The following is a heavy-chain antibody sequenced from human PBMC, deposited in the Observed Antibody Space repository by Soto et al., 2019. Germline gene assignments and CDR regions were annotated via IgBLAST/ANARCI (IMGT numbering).Heavy chain of an antibody. CDR2: INQDGSVQ. Sequence: EVQLVESGGGLVQPGGSLRLSCETSGFTFTTCWMSWVRQAPGKGPEWVANINQDGSVQYYVDSVTGRFTISRDNAQSSLYLQMNSLRAADTAVYYCVRGQTYIVLWGQGTLVTVSS. D-gene: IGHD3-16*02. V-gene: IGHV3-7*01. J-gene: IGHJ4*02. CDR1: GFTFTTCW. CDR3: VRGQTYIVL.